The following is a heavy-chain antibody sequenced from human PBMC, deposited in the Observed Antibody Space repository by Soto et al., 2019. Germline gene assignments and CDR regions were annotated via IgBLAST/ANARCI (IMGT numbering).Heavy chain of an antibody. CDR3: TTGIRSGSY. V-gene: IGHV3-15*01. J-gene: IGHJ4*02. D-gene: IGHD3-10*01. CDR1: GFTFSNAW. CDR2: IKTKTDGGTI. Sequence: EVQLVESGGGLVKPGGSLRLSCAASGFTFSNAWMSWVRQAPGKGLEWVGRIKTKTDGGTIDYAAPVEGRFTISRDESKNTMYLQMNSLKTEDTAVYYCTTGIRSGSYWGQGTLVTVSS.